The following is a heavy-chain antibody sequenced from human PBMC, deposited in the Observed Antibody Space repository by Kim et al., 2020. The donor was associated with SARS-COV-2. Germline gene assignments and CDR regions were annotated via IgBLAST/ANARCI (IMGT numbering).Heavy chain of an antibody. Sequence: GGSLRLSCAASGFTFSSYTMHWVRQAPGKGLEWVAVISYDGSNKYYADSVKGRFTISRDNSKNTLYLQMNSLRTEDTAVYYCARSMVRGFIRYPIPYYFDYWGQGTLVTVSS. CDR2: ISYDGSNK. D-gene: IGHD3-10*01. CDR1: GFTFSSYT. V-gene: IGHV3-30-3*01. J-gene: IGHJ4*02. CDR3: ARSMVRGFIRYPIPYYFDY.